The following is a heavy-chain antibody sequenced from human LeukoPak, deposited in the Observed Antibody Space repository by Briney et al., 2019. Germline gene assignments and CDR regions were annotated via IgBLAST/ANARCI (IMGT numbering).Heavy chain of an antibody. D-gene: IGHD3-10*01. CDR1: GFTFSTYA. J-gene: IGHJ6*02. CDR3: ASLSGYYYGSGSSHV. Sequence: PGGSLRLSCVASGFTFSTYAMSWVRQAPGKGLEWVSAITGSGSTIYYADSVKGRFTISRDNAKNSLYLQMNSLRAEDTAVYYCASLSGYYYGSGSSHVWGQGTTVTVSS. V-gene: IGHV3-23*01. CDR2: ITGSGSTI.